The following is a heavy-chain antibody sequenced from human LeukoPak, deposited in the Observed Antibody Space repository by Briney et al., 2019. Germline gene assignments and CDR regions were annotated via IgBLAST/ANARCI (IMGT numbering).Heavy chain of an antibody. Sequence: GGSLRLSCAASGFTFSSYGMHWVRQAPGKGLEWVAFIRYDGSNKYYADSVKGRFTISRDNSKNTLYLQMNSLRAEDTAGYYCAKDMGSGSSGGLLDYWGQGTLVPVSS. V-gene: IGHV3-30*02. CDR3: AKDMGSGSSGGLLDY. D-gene: IGHD6-13*01. CDR1: GFTFSSYG. J-gene: IGHJ4*02. CDR2: IRYDGSNK.